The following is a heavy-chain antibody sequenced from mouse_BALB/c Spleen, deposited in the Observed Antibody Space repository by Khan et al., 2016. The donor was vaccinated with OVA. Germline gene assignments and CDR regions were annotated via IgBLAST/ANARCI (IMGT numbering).Heavy chain of an antibody. J-gene: IGHJ2*01. CDR3: ARVHGGY. CDR1: GYTFTDYV. Sequence: QIQLVQSGPDLKKPGETVKISCKASGYTFTDYVMNWVKQAPGKGLKWMGWINTYTGEPTYADAFKGRFAFSLETSASTAYLQINSLKKEDAATYCCARVHGGYWGQGTTLTVSS. V-gene: IGHV9-3-1*01. CDR2: INTYTGEP.